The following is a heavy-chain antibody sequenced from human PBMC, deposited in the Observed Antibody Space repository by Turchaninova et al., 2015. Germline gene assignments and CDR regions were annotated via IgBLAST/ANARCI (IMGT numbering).Heavy chain of an antibody. Sequence: EVQLVESGGGLVQPGGSLRLSCAASGFTFSSYAMSWVGQAPGKGLGWVSAVMGRGGSTYYEDAVRGRFNIARDNSKNPLYLQMNRLRAEDTAVYYCWSSYLSGLHYYKYYFDYWGQGTLVTVSS. V-gene: IGHV3-23*04. CDR2: VMGRGGST. CDR1: GFTFSSYA. CDR3: WSSYLSGLHYYKYYFDY. J-gene: IGHJ4*02. D-gene: IGHD1-26*01.